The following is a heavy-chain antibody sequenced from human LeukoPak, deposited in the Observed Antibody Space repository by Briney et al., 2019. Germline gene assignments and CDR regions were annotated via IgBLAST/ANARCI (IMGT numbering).Heavy chain of an antibody. CDR2: ISSSSSTI. D-gene: IGHD6-13*01. V-gene: IGHV3-48*01. CDR3: ARDSGPYSSSWYY. Sequence: GGSLRLSCAASGFTFSSYSMNWVRQAPGKGLEWISYISSSSSTIYYADSVKGRFTISRDNAKNSLYLQMNSLRAEDTALYYCARDSGPYSSSWYYWGQGTLVTVSS. CDR1: GFTFSSYS. J-gene: IGHJ4*02.